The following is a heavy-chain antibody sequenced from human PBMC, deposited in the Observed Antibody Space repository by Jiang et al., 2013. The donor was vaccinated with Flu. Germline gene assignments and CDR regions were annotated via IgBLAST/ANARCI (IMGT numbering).Heavy chain of an antibody. J-gene: IGHJ4*02. Sequence: GLVKPSETLSLTCAVSGGSISSDNWWSWVRQSPGKGLEWIGEIHHSGNSHYNPSLKNRVTIYIDKTRNEFSLKMNSVTAADTAVYFCVGNGSTGTCYLDFWGQGTLVTVSS. V-gene: IGHV4-4*02. D-gene: IGHD3-22*01. CDR2: IHHSGNS. CDR1: GGSISSDNW. CDR3: VGNGSTGTCYLDF.